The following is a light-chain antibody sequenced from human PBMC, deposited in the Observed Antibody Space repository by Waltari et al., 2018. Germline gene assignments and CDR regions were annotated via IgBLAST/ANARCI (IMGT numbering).Light chain of an antibody. J-gene: IGKJ1*01. CDR1: ESVSTK. CDR2: GAS. CDR3: QQYSNWPPT. Sequence: ETVMTQSPATLSVSPGEGATLSCRASESVSTKLAWYQRKSGQAPRPLIYGASTRATGIPARFSGTGSGTEFTLTVSSLQSEDFALYYCQQYSNWPPTFGQGTKVDIK. V-gene: IGKV3-15*01.